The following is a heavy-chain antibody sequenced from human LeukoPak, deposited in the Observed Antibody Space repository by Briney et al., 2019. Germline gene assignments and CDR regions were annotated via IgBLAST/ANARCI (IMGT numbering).Heavy chain of an antibody. CDR1: GFTFSSYA. V-gene: IGHV3-7*01. J-gene: IGHJ4*02. D-gene: IGHD6-13*01. CDR3: TREAAAGIDY. Sequence: GGSLRLSCAASGFTFSSYAMSWVRQAPGKGLEWVANIKQDGSEKYYLDSVKGRLTISRDNAKNSLYLQMNSLRAEDTAVYFCTREAAAGIDYWGQGTLVTVSS. CDR2: IKQDGSEK.